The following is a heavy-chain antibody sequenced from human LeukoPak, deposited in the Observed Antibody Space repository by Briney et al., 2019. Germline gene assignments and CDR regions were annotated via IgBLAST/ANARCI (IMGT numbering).Heavy chain of an antibody. D-gene: IGHD3-22*01. J-gene: IGHJ4*02. CDR1: GFTFSSYA. CDR2: ISYDGSNK. CDR3: ARDWGSYYDSSGYYPGY. V-gene: IGHV3-30-3*01. Sequence: GESLRLSCAASGFTFSSYAMHWVRQAPGKGLEWVAVISYDGSNKYYADSVKGRFTISRDNSKNTLYLQMNSLRAEDTAVYYCARDWGSYYDSSGYYPGYWGQGTLVTVSS.